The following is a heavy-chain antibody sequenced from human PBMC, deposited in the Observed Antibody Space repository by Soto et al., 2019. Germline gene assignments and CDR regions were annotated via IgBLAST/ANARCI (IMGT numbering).Heavy chain of an antibody. V-gene: IGHV5-10-1*01. J-gene: IGHJ5*02. CDR2: IDPSDSYT. D-gene: IGHD3-10*01. CDR3: ARLPLMVRGVIPFDP. CDR1: GYSFTSYW. Sequence: PGESLKISCKGSGYSFTSYWISWVRQMPGKGLEWMGRIDPSDSYTNYSPSFQGHVTISADKSISTAYLQWSSLKASDTAMYYCARLPLMVRGVIPFDPWGQGTLVTVSS.